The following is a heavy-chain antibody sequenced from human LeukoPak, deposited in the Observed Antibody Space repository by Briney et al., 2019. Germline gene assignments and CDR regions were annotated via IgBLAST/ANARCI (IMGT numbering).Heavy chain of an antibody. J-gene: IGHJ4*02. CDR2: IIPIFGTA. D-gene: IGHD5-18*01. Sequence: GASVKVSCKASGYTFTTYGISWVRQAPGQGLEWMGGIIPIFGTANYAQKFQGRVTITADKSTSTAYMELSSLRSEDTAVYYCARLGYSYGYGGADFDYWGQGTRVTVSS. CDR3: ARLGYSYGYGGADFDY. CDR1: GYTFTTYG. V-gene: IGHV1-69*06.